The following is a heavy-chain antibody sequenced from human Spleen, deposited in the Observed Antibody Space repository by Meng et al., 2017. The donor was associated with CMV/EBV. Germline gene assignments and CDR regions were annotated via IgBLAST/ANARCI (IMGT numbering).Heavy chain of an antibody. CDR3: ARDRVWRALREYHYGMDV. V-gene: IGHV4-39*07. J-gene: IGHJ6*02. CDR1: GDSIRSGDYY. D-gene: IGHD3-3*01. Sequence: SETLSLTCSVSGDSIRSGDYYWGWIRQSPGKGLEWIANTHYSGSTFYNPSLKSRVTISLDTSKNKFFLKLRSVTAADTAVYYCARDRVWRALREYHYGMDVWGQGTMVTVSS. CDR2: THYSGST.